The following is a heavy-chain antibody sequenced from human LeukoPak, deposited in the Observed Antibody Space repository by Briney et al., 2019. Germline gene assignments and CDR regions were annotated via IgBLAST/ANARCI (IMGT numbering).Heavy chain of an antibody. Sequence: GGSLRLSCAASGFTFSSYGMHWVRQAPGKGLEWVAFIRYDGSHKSYADSVKGRFTISRDNSKNTLYLQMNSLRAEDTAVYYCARSSRTRVMYYFDYWGQGTLVTVSS. CDR3: ARSSRTRVMYYFDY. CDR1: GFTFSSYG. V-gene: IGHV3-30*02. CDR2: IRYDGSHK. J-gene: IGHJ4*02.